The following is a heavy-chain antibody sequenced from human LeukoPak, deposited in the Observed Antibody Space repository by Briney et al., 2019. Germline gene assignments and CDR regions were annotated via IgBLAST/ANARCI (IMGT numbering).Heavy chain of an antibody. D-gene: IGHD2-21*01. CDR2: IIPLLGIA. CDR1: GGTFSSYA. J-gene: IGHJ4*02. V-gene: IGHV1-69*04. CDR3: ARGGSIPILDY. Sequence: ASVKVSCKTSGGTFSSYAISWVRQAPGQGLEWMGRIIPLLGIANYAQKFQGRVTITADKSTNTAYMELRSLRSDDTAVYYCARGGSIPILDYWGQGTLVTVSS.